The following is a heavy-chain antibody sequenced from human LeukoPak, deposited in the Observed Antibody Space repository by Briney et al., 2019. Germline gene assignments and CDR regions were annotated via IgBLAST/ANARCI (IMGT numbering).Heavy chain of an antibody. CDR3: ARDVVVVIAADSNFDY. V-gene: IGHV3-21*01. CDR1: GFTFSSYS. Sequence: GGSLRLSCAASGFTFSSYSMNWVRQAPGKGLEWVSSISTSSSYIYYADSVKGRFTISRDNARNSLYLQMNSLRAEDTAVYYCARDVVVVIAADSNFDYWGQGTLVTVSS. J-gene: IGHJ4*02. D-gene: IGHD2-15*01. CDR2: ISTSSSYI.